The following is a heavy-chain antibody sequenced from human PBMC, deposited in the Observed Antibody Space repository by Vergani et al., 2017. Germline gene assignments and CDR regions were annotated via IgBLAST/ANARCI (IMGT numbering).Heavy chain of an antibody. J-gene: IGHJ6*02. CDR1: GGSFSGYY. CDR2: INHSGST. D-gene: IGHD1-26*01. Sequence: QVQLQQWGAGLLKPSETLSLTCAVYGGSFSGYYWSWIRQPPGKGLEWIGEINHSGSTNYNPSLKSRVTISVDTSKNQFYLTLSSVTAADTAVYYCARGLGGWGYYYYGMDVWGQGTTVTVSS. CDR3: ARGLGGWGYYYYGMDV. V-gene: IGHV4-34*01.